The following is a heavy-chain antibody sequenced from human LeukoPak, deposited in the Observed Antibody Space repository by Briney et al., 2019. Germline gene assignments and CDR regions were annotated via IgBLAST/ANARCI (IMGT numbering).Heavy chain of an antibody. D-gene: IGHD4-17*01. CDR1: RFTFSSYV. CDR3: AKDLTTVTPRNGMDV. V-gene: IGHV3-23*01. CDR2: ISGTGRTT. J-gene: IGHJ6*02. Sequence: GGSLRLSCAASRFTFSSYVMSWVRQAPGKGLEWVSAISGTGRTTYYTDSVKGRFTISRDNSKSTIYLQMNSLRAEDTAVYYCAKDLTTVTPRNGMDVWGQGTTVTVSS.